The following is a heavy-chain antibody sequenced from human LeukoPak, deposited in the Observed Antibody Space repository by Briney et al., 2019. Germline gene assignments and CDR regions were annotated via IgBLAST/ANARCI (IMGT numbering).Heavy chain of an antibody. V-gene: IGHV1-8*01. J-gene: IGHJ6*03. Sequence: ASVKVSCKASGYTFTSYDINWVRQATGQGLEWMGWMNPNSGNTGYAQKFQGRVTMTRNTSISTDYMELSSLRSEDTAVYYCARVIAVAGTNYYYYYMDVWGKGTTVTVSS. CDR1: GYTFTSYD. CDR3: ARVIAVAGTNYYYYYMDV. CDR2: MNPNSGNT. D-gene: IGHD6-19*01.